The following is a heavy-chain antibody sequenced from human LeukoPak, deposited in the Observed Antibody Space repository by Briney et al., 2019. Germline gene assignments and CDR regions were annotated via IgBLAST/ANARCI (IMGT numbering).Heavy chain of an antibody. Sequence: ASVKVSCKASGYTFTSYAMHWVRQAPGQRLEWMGWINAGNGNTKYSQKFQGRVTITRDTSASTAYMELSSLRSEDTAVYYCARPRDCSGGSCYGYDYWGQGTLVTVSS. D-gene: IGHD2-15*01. V-gene: IGHV1-3*01. J-gene: IGHJ4*02. CDR3: ARPRDCSGGSCYGYDY. CDR1: GYTFTSYA. CDR2: INAGNGNT.